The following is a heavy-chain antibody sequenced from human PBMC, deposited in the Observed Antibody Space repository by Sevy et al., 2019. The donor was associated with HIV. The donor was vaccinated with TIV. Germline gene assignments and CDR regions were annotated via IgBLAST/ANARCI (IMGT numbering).Heavy chain of an antibody. Sequence: GGSLRLSCAASGFTFSNAWMSWVRQAPGKGLEWVGRIKSKTDGGTTDYAAPVKGRFTISRDDSKNTLYLQMNSMKTEDTAIYYSTTDSKKRGLSAHLVYWGQGTLVTISS. D-gene: IGHD3-10*01. J-gene: IGHJ4*02. CDR3: TTDSKKRGLSAHLVY. CDR1: GFTFSNAW. V-gene: IGHV3-15*01. CDR2: IKSKTDGGTT.